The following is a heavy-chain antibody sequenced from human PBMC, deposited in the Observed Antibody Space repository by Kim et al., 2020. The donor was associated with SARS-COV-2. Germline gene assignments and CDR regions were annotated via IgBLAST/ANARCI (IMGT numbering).Heavy chain of an antibody. V-gene: IGHV3-9*01. CDR3: AKAYERQGRNFDWIQYF. D-gene: IGHD3-9*01. CDR2: INWNSYST. J-gene: IGHJ4*01. Sequence: GGSLRLSCAASGFKFGDYGMYWVRLAPGKGLEWVAGINWNSYSTGYADSVKGRFTISRDNARNSLYLQMNSLRDEDTALYYFAKAYERQGRNFDWIQYF. CDR1: GFKFGDYG.